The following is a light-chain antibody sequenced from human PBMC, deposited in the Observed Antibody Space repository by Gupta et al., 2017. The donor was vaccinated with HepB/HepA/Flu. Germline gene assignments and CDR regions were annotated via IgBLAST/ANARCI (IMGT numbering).Light chain of an antibody. Sequence: QSALTQPRSVSGSPGQSVTISCTGPSSDVGGYNYVSWYQQHPGKAPRLMIYDVNTRPSGVSNRFSGSKSGNTASLAISGLQPDDEADYYCCSYAGSFIWVFGVVTKLTVL. CDR2: DVN. CDR1: SSDVGGYNY. CDR3: CSYAGSFIWV. J-gene: IGLJ3*02. V-gene: IGLV2-11*01.